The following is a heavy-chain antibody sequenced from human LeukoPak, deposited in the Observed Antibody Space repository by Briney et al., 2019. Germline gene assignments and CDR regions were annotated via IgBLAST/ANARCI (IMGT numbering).Heavy chain of an antibody. CDR1: GLTFRRYG. D-gene: IGHD1-26*01. CDR2: IESDESIR. Sequence: GGSLRLSCAASGLTFRRYGMHWVRQTPGKGLEWVAFIESDESIRQYADLVKGRFTISRDNSKNMLYLQMNSLATEDTAMYYCTKNAGRREGWFDPWGQGTLVTVSS. V-gene: IGHV3-30*02. J-gene: IGHJ5*02. CDR3: TKNAGRREGWFDP.